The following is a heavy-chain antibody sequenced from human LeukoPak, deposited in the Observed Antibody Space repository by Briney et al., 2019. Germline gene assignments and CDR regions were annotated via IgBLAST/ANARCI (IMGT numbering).Heavy chain of an antibody. CDR1: GFTFSSYA. J-gene: IGHJ4*02. Sequence: PGGSLRLSCAASGFTFSSYAMHWVRQAPGKGLEWVAVISYDGSNKYYADSVKGRFTISRDNSKNTLYLQMNSLRAEDTAVYYCARLVSARRVFDYWGQGTLVTVSS. CDR2: ISYDGSNK. V-gene: IGHV3-30-3*01. D-gene: IGHD6-6*01. CDR3: ARLVSARRVFDY.